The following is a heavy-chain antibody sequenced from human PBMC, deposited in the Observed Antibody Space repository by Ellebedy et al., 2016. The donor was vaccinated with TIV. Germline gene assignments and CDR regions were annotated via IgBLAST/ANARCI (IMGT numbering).Heavy chain of an antibody. V-gene: IGHV3-11*01. CDR3: AKVMTGYSYAPDDF. Sequence: GESLKISCAASGFTFSDYYMSWIRQAPGKGLEWVSYISSSGSTIYYADSVKGRFTISRDNSKNTLYLHMDSLRAADTAIYYCAKVMTGYSYAPDDFWGQGTLVTVSS. CDR2: ISSSGSTI. D-gene: IGHD5-18*01. J-gene: IGHJ4*02. CDR1: GFTFSDYY.